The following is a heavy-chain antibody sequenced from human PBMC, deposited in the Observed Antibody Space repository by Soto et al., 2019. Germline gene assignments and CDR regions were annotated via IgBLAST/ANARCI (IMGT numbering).Heavy chain of an antibody. CDR1: GFTFSSYA. Sequence: EVQLLESGGDLIQPGGSLRLSCAASGFTFSSYAMSWVRQAPGKGLGWVSAISSSGGSTVYADSVKGRFTISRDNSRNTLYLQINSLRAEDTAIYYCAKYQPLTQPRPYFDYWGQGTLVTVSS. J-gene: IGHJ4*02. V-gene: IGHV3-23*01. CDR2: ISSSGGST. CDR3: AKYQPLTQPRPYFDY. D-gene: IGHD2-21*02.